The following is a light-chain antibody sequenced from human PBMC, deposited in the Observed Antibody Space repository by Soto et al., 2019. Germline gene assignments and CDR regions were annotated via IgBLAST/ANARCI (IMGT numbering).Light chain of an antibody. CDR3: QTWGTGPLV. J-gene: IGLJ2*01. Sequence: QLVLTQSPSASASLGASVKLTCTLSSGHSSYAIAWHQQQPEKGPRYLMKLNSDGSHSKGDGIPDRFSGSSSGAERYLTISSLQSEDEADYYCQTWGTGPLVFGGGTKLIVL. CDR2: LNSDGSH. CDR1: SGHSSYA. V-gene: IGLV4-69*01.